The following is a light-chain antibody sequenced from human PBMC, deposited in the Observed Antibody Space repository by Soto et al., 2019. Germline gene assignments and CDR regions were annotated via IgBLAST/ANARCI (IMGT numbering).Light chain of an antibody. Sequence: DIQMTQSPSSLSASVGDRVTITCRASQSIGNYLNWYQQKPGKAPKLLIYAASSLQSGVPARFSGSGSGTDFALKISRVEAEDVGVYYCMQGTHWPITFGQGTRLEIK. V-gene: IGKV1-39*01. CDR3: MQGTHWPIT. CDR1: QSIGNY. J-gene: IGKJ5*01. CDR2: AAS.